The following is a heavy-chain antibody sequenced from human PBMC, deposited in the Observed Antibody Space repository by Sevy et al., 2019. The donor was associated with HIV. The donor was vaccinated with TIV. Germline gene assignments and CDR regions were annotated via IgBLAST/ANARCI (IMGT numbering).Heavy chain of an antibody. CDR2: MNPNSGNT. CDR3: ARGEVGYDFWSGYYAPYYYGMDV. J-gene: IGHJ6*02. D-gene: IGHD3-3*01. Sequence: ASVKVSCKASGYTFTSYDINWVRQATGQGLEWMGWMNPNSGNTGYAQKFQGRVTMTRNTTISTAYMELRSLRSEDTAVYYCARGEVGYDFWSGYYAPYYYGMDVWGQGTTVTVSS. V-gene: IGHV1-8*01. CDR1: GYTFTSYD.